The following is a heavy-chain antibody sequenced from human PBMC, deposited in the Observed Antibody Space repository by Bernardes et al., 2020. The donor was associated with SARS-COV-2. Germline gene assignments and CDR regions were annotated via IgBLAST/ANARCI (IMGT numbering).Heavy chain of an antibody. J-gene: IGHJ3*02. D-gene: IGHD3-22*01. Sequence: GGSLRLSCAASGFTFSTYAMSWVRQAPGKGLDWVSAISGSGGSTYYADSVKGRFTISRDNSKKTLYLQMNSLRAEDTAVYYCASFEASSSGYYYVDDAVDIWGQGTMVTVSS. CDR1: GFTFSTYA. CDR2: ISGSGGST. V-gene: IGHV3-23*01. CDR3: ASFEASSSGYYYVDDAVDI.